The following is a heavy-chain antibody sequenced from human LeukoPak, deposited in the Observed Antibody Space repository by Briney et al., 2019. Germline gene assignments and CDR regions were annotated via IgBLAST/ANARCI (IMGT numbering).Heavy chain of an antibody. J-gene: IGHJ4*02. D-gene: IGHD3-9*01. V-gene: IGHV4-31*03. CDR3: ARASDILTGYYTGPGIYLYFDY. CDR2: IYYSGST. Sequence: SETLSLTCTVSGGSISSGGYYWSWIRQHPGKGLEWIGYIYYSGSTYYNPSLKSRVTISVDTSKNQFSLKLSSVTAADTAVYYCARASDILTGYYTGPGIYLYFDYWGQGTLVTVSS. CDR1: GGSISSGGYY.